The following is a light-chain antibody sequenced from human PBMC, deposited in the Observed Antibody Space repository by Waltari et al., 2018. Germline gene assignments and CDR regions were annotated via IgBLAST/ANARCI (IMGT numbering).Light chain of an antibody. Sequence: EIVLTQSPATLSLSPGERATPSCRASQNVRTYLAWFQHRPGQAPRLLIYDASNRATDVPARFTGSGSGTDFTLTISSLQPEDFALYYCQERSNWPGGAFGGGTKVEIK. CDR2: DAS. CDR1: QNVRTY. CDR3: QERSNWPGGA. J-gene: IGKJ4*01. V-gene: IGKV3-11*01.